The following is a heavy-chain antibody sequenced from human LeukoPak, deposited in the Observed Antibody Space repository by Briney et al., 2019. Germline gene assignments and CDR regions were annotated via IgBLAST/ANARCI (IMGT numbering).Heavy chain of an antibody. J-gene: IGHJ6*03. CDR3: ARGGRWLVPYYYYMDV. CDR2: IYYSGST. V-gene: IGHV4-59*01. D-gene: IGHD6-19*01. Sequence: SETLSLTCTVSGGSISSYYWSWIRQPPGKGLEWIGYIYYSGSTNYNPSLKSRVTISVDTSKSQFSLKLSSVTAADTAVYYCARGGRWLVPYYYYMDVWGKGTTVTVSS. CDR1: GGSISSYY.